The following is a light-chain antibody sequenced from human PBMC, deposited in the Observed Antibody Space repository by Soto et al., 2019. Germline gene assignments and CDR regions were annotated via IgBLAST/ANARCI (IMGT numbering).Light chain of an antibody. CDR2: GAS. J-gene: IGKJ1*01. V-gene: IGKV3-20*01. CDR3: QQYGSSPPWA. CDR1: QSVTSSY. Sequence: EIVLTQSPATLSLSPGERATLSCRASQSVTSSYLSWYQQKPGRAPRRLSYGASSRATGIPDRFSGSGSGTDFTLTISRMEPEDFAVYYCQQYGSSPPWAFGQGTKVDI.